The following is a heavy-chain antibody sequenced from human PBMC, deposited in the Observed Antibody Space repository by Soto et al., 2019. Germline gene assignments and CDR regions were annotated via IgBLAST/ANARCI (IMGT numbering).Heavy chain of an antibody. CDR2: VSPSTGNS. CDR3: ARVISSRDEYFDY. CDR1: AYPLTTYY. V-gene: IGHV1-46*01. D-gene: IGHD2-2*01. Sequence: STIVSGKTSAYPLTTYYPHWLRQAPGQGLEWMGIVSPSTGNSNYAQKFQGRVTMTGDTSTTTVYMVLSSLRSEDTAIYYCARVISSRDEYFDYWGQGTLVTVS. J-gene: IGHJ4*02.